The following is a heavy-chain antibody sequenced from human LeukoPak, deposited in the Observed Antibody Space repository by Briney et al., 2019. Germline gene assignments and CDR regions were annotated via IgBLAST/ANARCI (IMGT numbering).Heavy chain of an antibody. CDR1: GFTFSSYA. CDR3: ARDPYNWNYVTQFDY. J-gene: IGHJ4*02. Sequence: GGSLRPSCAASGFTFSSYAMHWVRQAPGKGLEWVAVISYDGSNKYYADSVKGRFTISRDNSKNTLYLQMNSLRAEDTAVYYCARDPYNWNYVTQFDYWGQGTLVTVSS. D-gene: IGHD1-7*01. V-gene: IGHV3-30-3*01. CDR2: ISYDGSNK.